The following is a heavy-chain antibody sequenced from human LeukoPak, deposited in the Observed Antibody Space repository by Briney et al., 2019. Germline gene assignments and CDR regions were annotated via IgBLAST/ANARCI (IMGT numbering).Heavy chain of an antibody. D-gene: IGHD3-22*01. V-gene: IGHV5-51*01. CDR3: ARRYDGREKTLDY. CDR1: GYSFTRYW. Sequence: GESLKIPCKGSGYSFTRYWIGWVRQMPGKGLEWMGIIYPGDSDTRYSPSFQGQVTISADKSINTAYLQWSSLQASDSAMYYCARRYDGREKTLDYWGQGTLVTVSS. CDR2: IYPGDSDT. J-gene: IGHJ4*02.